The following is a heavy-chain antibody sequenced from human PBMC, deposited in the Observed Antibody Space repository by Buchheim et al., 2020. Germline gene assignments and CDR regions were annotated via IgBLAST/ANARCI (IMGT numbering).Heavy chain of an antibody. CDR2: ASHDESN. Sequence: QVQLVESGGGVVQPGRSLRLSCAASGFTFSSYGMHWVRQAPGKWLEWVAVASHDESNYYVASVKGRFTISRDNFKNHLYLQMSSLRPEDTAVYYCAKYSSTSNYYYGMDVWGQGTT. CDR3: AKYSSTSNYYYGMDV. J-gene: IGHJ6*02. V-gene: IGHV3-30*18. CDR1: GFTFSSYG. D-gene: IGHD6-6*01.